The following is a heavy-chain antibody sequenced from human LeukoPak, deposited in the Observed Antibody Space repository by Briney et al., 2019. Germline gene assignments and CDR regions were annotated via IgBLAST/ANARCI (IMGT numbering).Heavy chain of an antibody. D-gene: IGHD4-17*01. J-gene: IGHJ3*02. V-gene: IGHV4-59*12. CDR3: ARYDYGITDAFDI. CDR1: GGSIRTYY. CDR2: IYYSGST. Sequence: SETLSLTCTVSGGSIRTYYWSWIRQPPGKGLEWIGYIYYSGSTKDNPSLKSRVTISVDTSKNQFSLKLNSVTAADTAVYFCARYDYGITDAFDIWGQGTMVTVSS.